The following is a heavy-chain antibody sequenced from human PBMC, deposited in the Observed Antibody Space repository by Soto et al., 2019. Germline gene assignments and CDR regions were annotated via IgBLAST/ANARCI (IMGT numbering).Heavy chain of an antibody. CDR1: GFTFSSYA. CDR3: VKTIATRDFDY. D-gene: IGHD6-6*01. J-gene: IGHJ4*02. CDR2: ISPTGDST. Sequence: TGGSLRLSCSASGFTFSSYAMHWVRQAPGKGLEYVSAISPTGDSTYYADSVKGRFTISRDNSKNTLYLQMSSLRAEDTAVYYCVKTIATRDFDYWGQGTLVTVSS. V-gene: IGHV3-64D*06.